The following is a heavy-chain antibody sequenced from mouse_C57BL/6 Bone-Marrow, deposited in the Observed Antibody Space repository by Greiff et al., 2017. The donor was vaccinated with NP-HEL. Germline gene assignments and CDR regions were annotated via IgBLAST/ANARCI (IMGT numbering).Heavy chain of an antibody. J-gene: IGHJ2*01. CDR2: IHPNSGST. V-gene: IGHV1-64*01. Sequence: QVQLQQSGAELVKPGAPVKLSCKASGYTFTSYWMHWVKQRPGQGLEWIGMIHPNSGSTNYNEKFKSKATLTVDKSSSTAYMQLSSLTSEDSAVYYCARSTTVVATDFDYWGQGTTLTVSS. CDR1: GYTFTSYW. D-gene: IGHD1-1*01. CDR3: ARSTTVVATDFDY.